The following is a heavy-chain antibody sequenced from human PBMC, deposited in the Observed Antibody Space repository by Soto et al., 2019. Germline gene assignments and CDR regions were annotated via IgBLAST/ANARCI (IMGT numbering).Heavy chain of an antibody. Sequence: SETLSLTCTVSGGPISSYYWSWIRQPPGKGLEWIGYIYYSGSTNYNPSLKSRVTISLDTSKNQFSLKLSSVTAADTAVYYCARGASGWGYDFWSGPYYYYMDVWGKGTTVTVSS. J-gene: IGHJ6*03. V-gene: IGHV4-59*01. CDR3: ARGASGWGYDFWSGPYYYYMDV. CDR2: IYYSGST. D-gene: IGHD3-3*01. CDR1: GGPISSYY.